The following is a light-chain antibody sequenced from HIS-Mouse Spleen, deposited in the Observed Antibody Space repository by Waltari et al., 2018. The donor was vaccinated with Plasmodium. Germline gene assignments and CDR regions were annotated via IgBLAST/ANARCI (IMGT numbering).Light chain of an antibody. CDR1: VLAKKKKY. CDR3: YSAADNNRV. CDR2: KDS. Sequence: SYELTQPSSVSVSPGQTARITCSGDVLAKKKKYARWFQQQPGQAPGLGIYKDSERPSGIPERVSGSSSGTTVTLTISGAQVEDEADYYCYSAADNNRVFGGGTKLTVL. V-gene: IGLV3-27*01. J-gene: IGLJ3*02.